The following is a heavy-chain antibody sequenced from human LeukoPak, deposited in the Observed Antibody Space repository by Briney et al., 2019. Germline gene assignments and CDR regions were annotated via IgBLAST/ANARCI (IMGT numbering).Heavy chain of an antibody. CDR2: IYYSGST. CDR1: GGSVSSYY. Sequence: SETLSLTCTVSGGSVSSYYWSWVRQPPGKGLEWIGNIYYSGSTNYNPSPKSRVIISVDTSKNQFSLNLSSVIAADTAVYYCARCPHYFYMDVWGKGTTVTVS. V-gene: IGHV4-59*02. J-gene: IGHJ6*03. CDR3: ARCPHYFYMDV.